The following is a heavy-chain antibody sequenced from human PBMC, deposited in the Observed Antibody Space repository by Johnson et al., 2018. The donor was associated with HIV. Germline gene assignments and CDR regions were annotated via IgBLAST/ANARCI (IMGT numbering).Heavy chain of an antibody. CDR1: GFIFSSYG. V-gene: IGHV3-30*19. D-gene: IGHD1-26*01. J-gene: IGHJ3*02. CDR3: AIIPPGGAGKGADAFDI. CDR2: ISYDGSNK. Sequence: QVQLVESGGGVVQPGRSRRLSCAASGFIFSSYGMHWVRQAPGKGLEWVAVISYDGSNKYYADSVKGRFTISRDNSKNTLYLQMNSLRAEDTAVYYCAIIPPGGAGKGADAFDIWGQGTMVTVSS.